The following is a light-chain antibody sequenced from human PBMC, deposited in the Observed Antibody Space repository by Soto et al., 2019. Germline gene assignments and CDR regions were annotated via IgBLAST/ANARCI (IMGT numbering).Light chain of an antibody. CDR2: EGH. V-gene: IGLV2-23*01. Sequence: QSALTQPASVSGSPGQSITISCTGTTSDLGGYNYVSWYQQHPGKAPKVMISEGHRRPSGVPDRFSGSTSVNSASLTISGLQADDEADYYCCLYIGATTYVFGTGTKVTVL. J-gene: IGLJ1*01. CDR3: CLYIGATTYV. CDR1: TSDLGGYNY.